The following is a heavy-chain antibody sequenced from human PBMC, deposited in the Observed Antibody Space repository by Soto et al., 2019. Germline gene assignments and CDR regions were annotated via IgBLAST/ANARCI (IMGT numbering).Heavy chain of an antibody. V-gene: IGHV4-34*01. J-gene: IGHJ6*02. CDR2: INHSGST. CDR1: GGSFSGYY. Sequence: QVQLQQWGAGLLKPSETLSLTCAVYGGSFSGYYWSWIRQPPGKGLEWIGEINHSGSTNYNPSLKSRVTISVDTSKNQFSLKLSSVTAADTAVYYCARGSENRITTPPWQSDMDVWGQGTTVTVSS. D-gene: IGHD3-16*01. CDR3: ARGSENRITTPPWQSDMDV.